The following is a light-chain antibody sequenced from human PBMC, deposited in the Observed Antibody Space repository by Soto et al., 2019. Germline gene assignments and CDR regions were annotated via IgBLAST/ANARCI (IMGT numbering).Light chain of an antibody. Sequence: QSALTQSASVSGSPGQSITISCTGTSSDFGSYNLVSWYQQHPGKAPKLMIYEVSKRPSGVSNRFSGSKSGNTASLTISGLQAEDEADYYCCSYAGSSISYVFGTGTKVTVL. CDR1: SSDFGSYNL. J-gene: IGLJ1*01. CDR2: EVS. V-gene: IGLV2-23*02. CDR3: CSYAGSSISYV.